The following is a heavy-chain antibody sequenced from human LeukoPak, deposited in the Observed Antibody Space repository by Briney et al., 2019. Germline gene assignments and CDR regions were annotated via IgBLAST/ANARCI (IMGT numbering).Heavy chain of an antibody. D-gene: IGHD4-17*01. V-gene: IGHV3-48*02. CDR3: ARYRDYAFDY. CDR2: ISTTSVV. J-gene: IGHJ4*02. CDR1: GFTFSSYS. Sequence: PGGSLRLSCAASGFTFSSYSMNWVRQAPGEGLEWISYISTTSVVYYADSVKGRFTISRDNAKNSLYLQMNSLRDEDTAVYYCARYRDYAFDYWGQGTLVTVSS.